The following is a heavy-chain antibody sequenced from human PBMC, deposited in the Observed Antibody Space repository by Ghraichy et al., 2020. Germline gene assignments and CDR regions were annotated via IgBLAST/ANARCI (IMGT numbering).Heavy chain of an antibody. Sequence: SETLSLTCTVSGDSINSYSWSWIRQSAGKGLEWIGRIFTSGSTHYNPSLKSRVTMSADTSKNQVSLKLDSVTAADPAVYYCARGHYNSRLYFHNVDIWGQGTSVTVSS. J-gene: IGHJ6*02. CDR3: ARGHYNSRLYFHNVDI. CDR1: GDSINSYS. CDR2: IFTSGST. D-gene: IGHD1-14*01. V-gene: IGHV4-4*07.